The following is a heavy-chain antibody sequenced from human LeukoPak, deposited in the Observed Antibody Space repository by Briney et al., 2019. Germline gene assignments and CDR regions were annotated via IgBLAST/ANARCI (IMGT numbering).Heavy chain of an antibody. CDR3: ARYSPNYYYYGMDV. CDR1: GFTFSDYY. Sequence: PGGSLRLSCAASGFTFSDYYMSWIRQAPGKGLEWVSYISSSGSTIYYADSVKGRFTISRDNAKNSLYLQMNSLRAEDTAVYYCARYSPNYYYYGMDVWGQGTTVTVSS. CDR2: ISSSGSTI. J-gene: IGHJ6*02. V-gene: IGHV3-11*04. D-gene: IGHD2-15*01.